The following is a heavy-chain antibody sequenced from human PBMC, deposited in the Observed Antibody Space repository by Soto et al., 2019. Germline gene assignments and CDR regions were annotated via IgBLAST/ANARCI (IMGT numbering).Heavy chain of an antibody. Sequence: SETLSLTCTVSGGSISSYYWSWIRQPAGKGLEWIGRIYTSVSTNYNPSLKSRVTMSVDTSKNQFSLKLSSVTAADTAVYYCARDHLPYYYGSGSYYKEPDYYYYFGMDVWGQGTRVTVSS. CDR3: ARDHLPYYYGSGSYYKEPDYYYYFGMDV. V-gene: IGHV4-4*07. D-gene: IGHD3-10*01. CDR2: IYTSVST. CDR1: GGSISSYY. J-gene: IGHJ6*02.